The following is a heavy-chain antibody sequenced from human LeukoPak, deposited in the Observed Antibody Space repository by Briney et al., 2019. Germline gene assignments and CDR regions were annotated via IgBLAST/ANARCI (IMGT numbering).Heavy chain of an antibody. V-gene: IGHV3-21*01. CDR2: ISSSSNYI. CDR1: GTTGYS. J-gene: IGHJ6*04. CDR3: AELGITMIGGV. Sequence: PGGSLRLSCAASGTTGYSMHWVRQAPGKGLEWVCSISSSSNYIYCADSVKGRFTISRDNAKNSLYLQLSSLRAEDTAVYYCAELGITMIGGVWGKGTTVTISS. D-gene: IGHD3-10*02.